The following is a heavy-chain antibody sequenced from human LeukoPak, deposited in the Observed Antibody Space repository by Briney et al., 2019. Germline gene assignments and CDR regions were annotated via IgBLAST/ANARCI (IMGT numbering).Heavy chain of an antibody. V-gene: IGHV4-34*01. CDR2: INHSGST. J-gene: IGHJ4*02. CDR1: GGSFSGYY. D-gene: IGHD2-2*01. Sequence: SETLSLTCAVYGGSFSGYYWSWIRQPPGKGLEWIGEINHSGSTNYNPSLKSRVTISVDTSKNQFSLKLSSVTAADTAVYYCARLSSDCSSTSCYYFDYWGQGTLVTVSS. CDR3: ARLSSDCSSTSCYYFDY.